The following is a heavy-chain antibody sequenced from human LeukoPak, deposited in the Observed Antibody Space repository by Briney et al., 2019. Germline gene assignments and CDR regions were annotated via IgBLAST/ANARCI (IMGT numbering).Heavy chain of an antibody. V-gene: IGHV3-33*01. Sequence: GGSLRLSCAASGFTFSSYGMHRVRQAPGKGLEWVAVIWYDGSNKYYADSVKGRFTISRDNSKNTLYLQMNSLRAEDTAVYYCAREGSCSSTSCYADYYYYGMDVWGQGTTVTVSS. J-gene: IGHJ6*02. CDR2: IWYDGSNK. D-gene: IGHD2-2*01. CDR3: AREGSCSSTSCYADYYYYGMDV. CDR1: GFTFSSYG.